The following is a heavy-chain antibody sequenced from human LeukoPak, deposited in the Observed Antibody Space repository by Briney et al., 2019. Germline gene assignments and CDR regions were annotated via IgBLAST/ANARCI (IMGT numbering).Heavy chain of an antibody. V-gene: IGHV4-39*07. CDR3: AREGYCSSTSCYYMDV. CDR2: IYYSGST. Sequence: SETLSLTCTVSGGSISSSSYYWGWIRQPPGKGLEWIGSIYYSGSTYYNPSLKSRVTISVDTSKNQFSLKLSSVTAADTAVYYCAREGYCSSTSCYYMDVWGKGTTVTVSS. D-gene: IGHD2-2*01. J-gene: IGHJ6*03. CDR1: GGSISSSSYY.